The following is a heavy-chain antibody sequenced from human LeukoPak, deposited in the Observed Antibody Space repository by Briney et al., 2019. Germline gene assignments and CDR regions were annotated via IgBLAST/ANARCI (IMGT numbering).Heavy chain of an antibody. D-gene: IGHD2-15*01. J-gene: IGHJ6*02. V-gene: IGHV1-18*01. Sequence: ASVKVSCKASGYTFTSYGISWVRQAPGQGLEWMGWISAYNGNTNYAQKLQGRVTMTTDTSTSTAYMGLRSLRSDDTAVYYCARDPGCSGGSCYYRYYYYGMDVWGQGTTVTVSS. CDR3: ARDPGCSGGSCYYRYYYYGMDV. CDR2: ISAYNGNT. CDR1: GYTFTSYG.